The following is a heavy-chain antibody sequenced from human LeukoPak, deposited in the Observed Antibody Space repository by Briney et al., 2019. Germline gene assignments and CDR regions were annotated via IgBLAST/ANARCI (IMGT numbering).Heavy chain of an antibody. J-gene: IGHJ3*02. Sequence: GASVKVSCKASGYTFTGYYMHWVRQAPGQGLEWMGWINPNSGGTNYAQKFQGRVTMTRDTSISTAYMELSRLRSDDTAVYYCARAGGDSGSHPPHSEYAFDIWGQGTMVTVSS. D-gene: IGHD1-26*01. CDR2: INPNSGGT. V-gene: IGHV1-2*02. CDR1: GYTFTGYY. CDR3: ARAGGDSGSHPPHSEYAFDI.